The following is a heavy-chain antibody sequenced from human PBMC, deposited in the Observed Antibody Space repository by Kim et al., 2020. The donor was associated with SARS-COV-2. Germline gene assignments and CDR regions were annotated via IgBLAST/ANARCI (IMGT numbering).Heavy chain of an antibody. V-gene: IGHV1-69*04. J-gene: IGHJ5*02. CDR3: ARDGVQLWPPRPSYNWFDP. CDR2: IIPILGIA. CDR1: GGTFSSYA. Sequence: SVKVSCKASGGTFSSYAISWVRQAPGQGLEWMGRIIPILGIANYAQKFQGRVTITADKSTSTAYMELSSLRSEDTAVYYCARDGVQLWPPRPSYNWFDPWGQGTLVTVSS. D-gene: IGHD5-18*01.